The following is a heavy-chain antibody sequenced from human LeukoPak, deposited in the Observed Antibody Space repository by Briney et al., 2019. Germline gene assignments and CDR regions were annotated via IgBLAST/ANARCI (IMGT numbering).Heavy chain of an antibody. Sequence: PGGSLRLSCTASGFTFSSYAMSWVRQAPGKGLEWVSAISGSGGSTYYADSVKGRFKISRDNSKNTVYLQMNSLRAEDTAVYYCAKHSPDGRDPYYEVQFDSWGQGTLVTVSS. V-gene: IGHV3-23*01. J-gene: IGHJ4*02. CDR3: AKHSPDGRDPYYEVQFDS. D-gene: IGHD3-3*01. CDR1: GFTFSSYA. CDR2: ISGSGGST.